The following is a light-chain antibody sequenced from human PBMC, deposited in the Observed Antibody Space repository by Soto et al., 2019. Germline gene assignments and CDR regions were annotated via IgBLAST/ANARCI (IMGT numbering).Light chain of an antibody. CDR2: AAS. V-gene: IGKV3-15*01. CDR3: NQRSNWPPIT. J-gene: IGKJ5*01. Sequence: EIVMTQSAATLSLWPGERGTLXCRASQTIDNTLAWYQRKPGKAPRLLIFAASTRATGVQARLSGSGSGKDFTLNISSLQSEDFAVYYCNQRSNWPPITFGQGTRLEIK. CDR1: QTIDNT.